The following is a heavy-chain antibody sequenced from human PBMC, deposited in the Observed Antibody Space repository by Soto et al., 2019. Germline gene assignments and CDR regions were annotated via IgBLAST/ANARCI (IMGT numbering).Heavy chain of an antibody. CDR3: ATNDYGDYYFYDY. D-gene: IGHD4-17*01. V-gene: IGHV4-59*01. J-gene: IGHJ4*02. CDR1: IISYS. Sequence: IISYSWISIRQPPGRALEWIGSIYYSGNTNYNPSLKSRVTMSVDTSKNQFSLKLSSVTAADTAVYYCATNDYGDYYFYDYWGQGTLVTVS. CDR2: IYYSGNT.